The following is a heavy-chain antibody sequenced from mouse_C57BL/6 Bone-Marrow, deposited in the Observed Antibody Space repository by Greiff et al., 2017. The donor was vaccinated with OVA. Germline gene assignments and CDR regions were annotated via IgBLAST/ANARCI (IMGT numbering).Heavy chain of an antibody. V-gene: IGHV5-9*01. D-gene: IGHD4-1*01. CDR3: ARLGRGAMDY. CDR1: GFTFSSYT. J-gene: IGHJ4*01. CDR2: ISGGGGNT. Sequence: EVNVVESGGGLVKPGGSLKLSCAASGFTFSSYTMSWVRQTPEKRLEWVATISGGGGNTYYPDSVKGRFTISRDNAKNTLYLQMSSLRSEDTALYYCARLGRGAMDYWGQGTSVTVSS.